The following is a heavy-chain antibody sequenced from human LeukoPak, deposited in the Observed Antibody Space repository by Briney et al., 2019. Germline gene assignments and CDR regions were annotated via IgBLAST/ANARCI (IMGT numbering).Heavy chain of an antibody. V-gene: IGHV4-59*08. CDR3: ARSPLYGDYGRVGYYYYMDV. CDR1: GVSISSYY. CDR2: IYYSGST. Sequence: SETLSLTCTVSGVSISSYYWSWIRQPPGKGLEWIGYIYYSGSTNYNPSLKSRVTISVDTSKNQFSLKLSSVTAADTAVYYCARSPLYGDYGRVGYYYYMDVWGKGTTVTISS. D-gene: IGHD4-17*01. J-gene: IGHJ6*03.